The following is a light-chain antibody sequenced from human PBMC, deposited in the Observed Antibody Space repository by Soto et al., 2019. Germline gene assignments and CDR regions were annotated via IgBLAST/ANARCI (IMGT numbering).Light chain of an antibody. J-gene: IGKJ1*01. V-gene: IGKV3-20*01. Sequence: EIVLTQSPGTLSLSPGERAILSCRASQSVTSTYLAWYQQKPGQAPRLLIYGVSSRATGIPDRFSGSGSGTDFGLTISRLESEDFALYYCQQYNNLWKFGLGTQLDI. CDR1: QSVTSTY. CDR3: QQYNNLWK. CDR2: GVS.